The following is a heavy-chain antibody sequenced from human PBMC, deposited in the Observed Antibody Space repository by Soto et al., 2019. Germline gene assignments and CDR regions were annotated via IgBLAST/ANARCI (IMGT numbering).Heavy chain of an antibody. D-gene: IGHD2-15*01. J-gene: IGHJ4*02. CDR2: ISSSSSYI. CDR1: GFTFSSYS. V-gene: IGHV3-21*01. Sequence: EVQLVESGGGLVKPGGSLRLSCAASGFTFSSYSMNWVRQAPGKGLEWVSSISSSSSYIYYADSVKGRFTISRNNAKNSLYLQMNSLRAEDTAVYYCARRAVAAKTFDYWGQGTLVTVSS. CDR3: ARRAVAAKTFDY.